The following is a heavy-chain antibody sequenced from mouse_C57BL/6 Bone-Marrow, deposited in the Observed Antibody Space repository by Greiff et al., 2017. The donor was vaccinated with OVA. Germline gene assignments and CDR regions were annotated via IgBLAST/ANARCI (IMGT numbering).Heavy chain of an antibody. CDR1: GFTFSDYG. V-gene: IGHV5-17*01. CDR2: ISSGSSTI. Sequence: EVQVVESGGGLVKPGGSLKLSCAASGFTFSDYGMRWVRQAPEKGLEWVAYISSGSSTIYYADTVQGRFTITRDNTKNTLFLQMTSLRSEDTAMDYCASKHYYGSSFNYWGQGTTLTVSS. D-gene: IGHD1-1*01. CDR3: ASKHYYGSSFNY. J-gene: IGHJ2*01.